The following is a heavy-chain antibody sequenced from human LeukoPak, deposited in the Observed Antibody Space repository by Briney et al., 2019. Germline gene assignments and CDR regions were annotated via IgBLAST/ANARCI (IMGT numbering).Heavy chain of an antibody. Sequence: SETLSLTCTVSGGSISSSSYYWGWIRQPPGTGLEWIGSIYYSGSTYYNPSLKSRVTISVDTSKNQFSLKLSSVTAADTAVYYCAREIRSGSYYVFSAIDYWGQGTLVTVSS. CDR2: IYYSGST. CDR3: AREIRSGSYYVFSAIDY. V-gene: IGHV4-39*07. CDR1: GGSISSSSYY. J-gene: IGHJ4*02. D-gene: IGHD3-10*01.